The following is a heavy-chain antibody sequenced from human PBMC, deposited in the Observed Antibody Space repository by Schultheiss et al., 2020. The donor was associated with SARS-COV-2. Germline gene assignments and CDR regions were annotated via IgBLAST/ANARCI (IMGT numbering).Heavy chain of an antibody. V-gene: IGHV1-2*02. CDR3: ARVGATTVTSSGSDLDY. J-gene: IGHJ4*02. CDR1: GYTFTGYY. CDR2: INPNSGGT. Sequence: SCKASGYTFTGYYMHWVRQAPGQGLEWMGWINPNSGGTNYAQKFQGRVTMTRDTSISTAYMELSRLRSDDTAVYYCARVGATTVTSSGSDLDYWGQGTLVTVSS. D-gene: IGHD4-17*01.